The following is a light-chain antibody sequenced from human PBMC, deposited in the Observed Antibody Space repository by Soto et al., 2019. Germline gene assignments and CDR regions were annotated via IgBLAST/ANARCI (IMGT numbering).Light chain of an antibody. CDR2: TTS. Sequence: EIVLTQSPGTLSLSPGERATLTCTASQSVTSSCLAWYQRKPGQAPRLLIHTTSIRATDIPDRFSGSGSGTDFTLTISRLEPEDFAVYYCQQSGDSQWTFGQGTKVDIK. CDR1: QSVTSSC. V-gene: IGKV3-20*01. CDR3: QQSGDSQWT. J-gene: IGKJ1*01.